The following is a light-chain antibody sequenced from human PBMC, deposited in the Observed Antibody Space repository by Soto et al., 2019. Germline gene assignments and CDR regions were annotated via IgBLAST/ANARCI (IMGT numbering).Light chain of an antibody. CDR2: AAS. CDR1: QAIYNY. CDR3: QKFSAVPT. V-gene: IGKV1-27*01. Sequence: DIQMTQSPSSLSASVGDRVTITCRASQAIYNYLAWYQQKPGKVPTLLISAASTLQSGVPSRFSGRGSGTDFTLTISSLQPGDVATYYCQKFSAVPTFGGGTKVEI. J-gene: IGKJ4*01.